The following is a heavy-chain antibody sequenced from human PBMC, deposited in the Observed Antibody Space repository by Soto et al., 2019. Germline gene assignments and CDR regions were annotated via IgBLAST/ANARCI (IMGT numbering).Heavy chain of an antibody. CDR2: ISAYNGNT. CDR1: GYTFTSYG. Sequence: QVQLVQSGAEVKKPGASVKVSCKASGYTFTSYGISWVRQAPGQGLEWMGWISAYNGNTNYAQKLQGRVTMTTDTSTSTAYMELRSLGSDDTAVYYCARVVGTGYCSGGSCYYWFDPWGQGTLVTVSS. J-gene: IGHJ5*02. CDR3: ARVVGTGYCSGGSCYYWFDP. V-gene: IGHV1-18*01. D-gene: IGHD2-15*01.